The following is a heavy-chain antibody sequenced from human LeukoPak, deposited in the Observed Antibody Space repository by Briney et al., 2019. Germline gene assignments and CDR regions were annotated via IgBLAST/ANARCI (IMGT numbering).Heavy chain of an antibody. CDR1: GFTFSSYG. CDR3: ARYYGSGIPFDY. Sequence: GGSLRLSCAASGFTFSSYGMHWVRQAPGKGLEWVAVILSDGSKEFYTDSVKGRFTISRDNSKNTLYLQMNSLRAEDTAVYYCARYYGSGIPFDYWGQGTLVTVSS. D-gene: IGHD3-10*01. CDR2: ILSDGSKE. J-gene: IGHJ4*02. V-gene: IGHV3-33*01.